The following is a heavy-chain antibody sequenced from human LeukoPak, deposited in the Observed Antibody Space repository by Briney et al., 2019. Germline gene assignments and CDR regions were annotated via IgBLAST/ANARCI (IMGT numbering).Heavy chain of an antibody. CDR1: GFTFSSYG. CDR3: ARGNDYGDYVWKEYFDY. J-gene: IGHJ4*02. D-gene: IGHD4-17*01. CDR2: IWYDGSNK. Sequence: GGSLRLSCAASGFTFSSYGMHWVRQAPGKGLEWVAVIWYDGSNKYYADSVKGRFTISRDNSKNTLYLQMNSLRAEDTAVYYCARGNDYGDYVWKEYFDYWGQGTLVTVSS. V-gene: IGHV3-33*01.